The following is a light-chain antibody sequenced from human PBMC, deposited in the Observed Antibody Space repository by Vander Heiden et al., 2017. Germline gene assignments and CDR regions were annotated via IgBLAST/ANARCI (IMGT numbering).Light chain of an antibody. CDR1: NIGNKI. J-gene: IGLJ3*02. Sequence: SDVLTQPPWVSVAPGQTARITCEGNNIGNKIVHWYQQKAGQAPVLFVYDDSDRPSEIPERFSGSNSRNTATLTISRVEAGDEADYYCQVWDSSSDHWVFGGGTKLTVL. V-gene: IGLV3-21*02. CDR3: QVWDSSSDHWV. CDR2: DDS.